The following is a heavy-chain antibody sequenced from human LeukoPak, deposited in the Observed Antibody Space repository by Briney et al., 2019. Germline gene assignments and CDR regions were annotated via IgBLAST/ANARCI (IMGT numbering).Heavy chain of an antibody. CDR2: IYYSGST. CDR3: ARLAKGGYYDSSGYYPPRNAFDI. D-gene: IGHD3-22*01. Sequence: SETLCLTCTVSGGSISSYYWSWIRQPPGKGLEWIGYIYYSGSTNYNPSLKSRVTISVDTSKNQFSLKLSSVTAADTAVYYCARLAKGGYYDSSGYYPPRNAFDIWGQGTMVTVSS. CDR1: GGSISSYY. J-gene: IGHJ3*02. V-gene: IGHV4-59*08.